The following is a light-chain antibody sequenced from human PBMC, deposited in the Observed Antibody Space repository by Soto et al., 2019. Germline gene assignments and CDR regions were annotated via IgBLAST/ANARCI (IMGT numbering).Light chain of an antibody. Sequence: QSVLTQPPSVSAAPGQTVTISCSGSSSNVQNNYVSWHQQLPGAAPKLLIYGNNKRPSGIPDRFSGSKSGATATLGITGLQTGDAVDYYCVTWDSSLSAAVFGGGTKLTVL. V-gene: IGLV1-51*01. CDR2: GNN. CDR3: VTWDSSLSAAV. CDR1: SSNVQNNY. J-gene: IGLJ2*01.